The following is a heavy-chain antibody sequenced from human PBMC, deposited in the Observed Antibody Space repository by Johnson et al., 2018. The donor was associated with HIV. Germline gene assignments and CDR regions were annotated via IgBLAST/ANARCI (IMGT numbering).Heavy chain of an antibody. CDR3: AREARRYHYDSSNDAFDI. V-gene: IGHV3-11*04. J-gene: IGHJ3*02. CDR2: SSSSGSTI. D-gene: IGHD3-22*01. Sequence: QVQLVESGGGLVKPGGSLRLSCPASGFTFSDYYMSWIRQAPGKGLDWVSYSSSSGSTIYYADSVQGRFTILRDNANNSLYLQMNILRAEDTAVYYCAREARRYHYDSSNDAFDIWGQGTMVTVSS. CDR1: GFTFSDYY.